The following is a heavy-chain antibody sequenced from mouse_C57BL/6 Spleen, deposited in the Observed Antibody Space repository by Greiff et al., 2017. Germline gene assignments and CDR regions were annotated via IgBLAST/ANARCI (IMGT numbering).Heavy chain of an antibody. V-gene: IGHV1-52*01. CDR3: AGGYYGSNAMYY. J-gene: IGHJ4*01. Sequence: QVQLQPPGAELVRPGSSVKLSCKASGYTFTSYWMHWVKQRPIQGLEWIGNIDPSDSETHYNQKFKDKATLTVDKSSSTAYMQLSSLTSEYSAVYCCAGGYYGSNAMYYWGQGTSVTVSS. CDR1: GYTFTSYW. CDR2: IDPSDSET. D-gene: IGHD1-1*01.